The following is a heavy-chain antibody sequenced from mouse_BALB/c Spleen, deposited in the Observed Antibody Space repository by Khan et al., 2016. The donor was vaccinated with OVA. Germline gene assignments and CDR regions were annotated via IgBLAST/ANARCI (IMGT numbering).Heavy chain of an antibody. J-gene: IGHJ2*01. CDR3: TRDRNYYGSSFYFDY. Sequence: EVELVESGGGLVKPGGSLRLSCEASGFTFSSYSMSWVRQTPEKRLEWVATITSGGSYTYYPDSVQGRFTISRDNARNTLYLQMGRLQSGDTAIYYCTRDRNYYGSSFYFDYWGQGTTLTVSS. D-gene: IGHD1-1*01. CDR1: GFTFSSYS. V-gene: IGHV5-6-4*01. CDR2: ITSGGSYT.